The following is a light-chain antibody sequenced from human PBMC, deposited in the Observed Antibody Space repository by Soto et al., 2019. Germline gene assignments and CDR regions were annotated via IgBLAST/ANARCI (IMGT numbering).Light chain of an antibody. CDR2: GAS. J-gene: IGKJ2*01. CDR1: QSVDSN. CDR3: QQYHNWPPQYT. Sequence: EIVMTQSPASLSVSPGDGATLSCRASQSVDSNVAWYQQKPGQGPRLLIHGASTRAVGVPARFSGSGSGTDFTLNISSLQSEDFAVYYCQQYHNWPPQYTFGQGTKLQIK. V-gene: IGKV3-15*01.